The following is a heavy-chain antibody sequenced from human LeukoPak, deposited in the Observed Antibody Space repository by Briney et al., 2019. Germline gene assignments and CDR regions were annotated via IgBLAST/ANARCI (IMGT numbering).Heavy chain of an antibody. V-gene: IGHV4-61*02. CDR2: FYTSGST. D-gene: IGHD3-22*01. Sequence: SETLSLTCTVSGGSISSGTYHWSWIRQPAGKGLEWIGRFYTSGSTNYNPSLKSRVTISVDTSKNQFSLKLSSVTAADTAVYYCARAYYYDSSGYYPYFDYWGQGTLVTVSS. CDR3: ARAYYYDSSGYYPYFDY. CDR1: GGSISSGTYH. J-gene: IGHJ4*02.